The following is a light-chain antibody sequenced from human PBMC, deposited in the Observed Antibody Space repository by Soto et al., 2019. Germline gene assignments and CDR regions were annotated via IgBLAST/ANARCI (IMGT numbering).Light chain of an antibody. Sequence: QSVLTQPPSVSGAPGQRVTISCTGSSSNIGAGYDVHWYQHRPGTAPKLLIYGNSNRPSGVPDRFSGSKSGTSASLAITGLQADDEADYYCQSYDSSLSGYVVFGGGTKVTVL. CDR2: GNS. CDR1: SSNIGAGYD. CDR3: QSYDSSLSGYVV. V-gene: IGLV1-40*01. J-gene: IGLJ2*01.